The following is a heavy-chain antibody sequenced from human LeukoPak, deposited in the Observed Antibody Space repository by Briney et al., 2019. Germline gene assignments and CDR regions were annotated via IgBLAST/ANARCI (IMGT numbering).Heavy chain of an antibody. CDR3: ARGGITIFGVFLY. Sequence: GGSLRLSCAASGFTFSSYEMNWVRQAPGKGLEWVSYISSSGSTIYYADSVKGRFTISRDNSKNTLYLQMNSLRAEDTAVYYCARGGITIFGVFLYWGQGTLVTVSS. D-gene: IGHD3-3*01. CDR1: GFTFSSYE. V-gene: IGHV3-48*03. J-gene: IGHJ4*02. CDR2: ISSSGSTI.